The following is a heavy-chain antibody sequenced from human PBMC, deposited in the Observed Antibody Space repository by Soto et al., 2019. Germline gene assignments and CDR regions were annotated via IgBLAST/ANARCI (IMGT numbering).Heavy chain of an antibody. V-gene: IGHV3-33*01. CDR3: AREANYGSGSYYNPFDY. CDR2: IWYDGSNK. CDR1: GFTFSSYG. J-gene: IGHJ4*02. Sequence: GGSLRLSCAASGFTFSSYGMHWVRQAPGKGLEWVAVIWYDGSNKYYADSVKGRFTISRDNSKNTLYLQMNSLRAEDTAVYYCAREANYGSGSYYNPFDYWGQGTLVTVSS. D-gene: IGHD3-10*01.